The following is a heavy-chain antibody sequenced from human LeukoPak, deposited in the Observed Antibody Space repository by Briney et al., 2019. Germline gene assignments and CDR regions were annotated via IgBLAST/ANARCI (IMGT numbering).Heavy chain of an antibody. CDR3: ARASDHSGSYPGDY. V-gene: IGHV3-33*08. J-gene: IGHJ4*02. CDR1: GFTFSSYA. Sequence: PGRSLRLSCAASGFTFSSYAMHWVRQAPGKGLEWVAVIWYDGSNKYYADSVKGRFTISRDNSKNTLYLQMNSLRAEDTAVYYCARASDHSGSYPGDYWGQGTLVTVSS. D-gene: IGHD1-26*01. CDR2: IWYDGSNK.